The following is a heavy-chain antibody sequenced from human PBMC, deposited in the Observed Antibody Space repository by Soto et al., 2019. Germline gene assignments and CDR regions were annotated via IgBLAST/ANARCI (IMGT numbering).Heavy chain of an antibody. CDR1: GYSFTIYY. CDR3: ARDRGDAYYYYYGMDV. CDR2: INPSGGST. J-gene: IGHJ6*02. Sequence: ASVKVSCKASGYSFTIYYMHWVRQAPGQGLEWMGIINPSGGSTSYAQKFQGRVTMTRDTSTSTVYMELSSLRSEDTAVYYCARDRGDAYYYYYGMDVWGQGTTVTVSS. D-gene: IGHD3-10*01. V-gene: IGHV1-46*01.